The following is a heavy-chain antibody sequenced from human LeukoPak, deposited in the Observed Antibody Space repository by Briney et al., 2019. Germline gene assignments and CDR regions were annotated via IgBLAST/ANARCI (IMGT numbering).Heavy chain of an antibody. CDR1: GGTFSSYA. J-gene: IGHJ6*02. CDR2: IIPILGIA. Sequence: SVKVSCKASGGTFSSYAISWVRQAPGQGLEWMGRIIPILGIANYAQKFQGRVTITPDKSTSTAYMELSSLRAEDTAVYYCARDLSVLRFLEWLYYGMDVWGQGTTVTVSS. D-gene: IGHD3-3*01. V-gene: IGHV1-69*04. CDR3: ARDLSVLRFLEWLYYGMDV.